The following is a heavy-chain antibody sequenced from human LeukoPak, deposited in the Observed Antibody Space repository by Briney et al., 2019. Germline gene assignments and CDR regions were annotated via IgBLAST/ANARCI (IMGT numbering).Heavy chain of an antibody. CDR1: GFTFSSYS. Sequence: GGSLRLSCAASGFTFSSYSMNWVRQAPGKGLEWVSSISSSSSYIYYADSVKGRFTISRDNAKNSLYLQMNSLRAEDTAVYYCATAQYYYDSSGFDYWGQGTLVTVSS. CDR3: ATAQYYYDSSGFDY. CDR2: ISSSSSYI. J-gene: IGHJ4*02. D-gene: IGHD3-22*01. V-gene: IGHV3-21*01.